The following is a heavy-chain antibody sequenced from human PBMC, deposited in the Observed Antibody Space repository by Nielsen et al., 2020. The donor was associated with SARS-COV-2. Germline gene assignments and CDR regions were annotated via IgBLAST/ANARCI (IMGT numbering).Heavy chain of an antibody. CDR3: ARARITMIVVVDAFDI. D-gene: IGHD3-22*01. Sequence: SETLSLTCAVYGGSFSGYYWSWIRQSPGKGLEWIGEIDQSGSTNRNPSLKSRVTISVDTSKNQVSLKLTSVTAADTAVYYCARARITMIVVVDAFDIWGQGTMVTVSS. CDR1: GGSFSGYY. CDR2: IDQSGST. V-gene: IGHV4-34*01. J-gene: IGHJ3*02.